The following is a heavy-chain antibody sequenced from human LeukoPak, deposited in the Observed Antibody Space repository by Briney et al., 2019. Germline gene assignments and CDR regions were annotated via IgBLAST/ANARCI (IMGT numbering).Heavy chain of an antibody. CDR2: ISSSGSSI. V-gene: IGHV3-48*03. CDR1: GFTFSSYV. J-gene: IGHJ4*02. CDR3: ARAPYYDSSGYTHDY. Sequence: PGGSLRLSCAVSGFTFSSYVMSWVRQAPGKGLEWVSYISSSGSSIYYADSVKGRFTISRDNAKNSLYLQMNSLRAEDTAVYYCARAPYYDSSGYTHDYWGQGTLVTVSS. D-gene: IGHD3-22*01.